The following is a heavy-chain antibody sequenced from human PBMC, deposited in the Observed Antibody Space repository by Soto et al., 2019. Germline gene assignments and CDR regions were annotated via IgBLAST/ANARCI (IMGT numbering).Heavy chain of an antibody. CDR2: INPDSGGT. CDR3: ARDYGSGTLNGMDV. Sequence: QVQLVQSGAEVKKPGASVKVSCKASGYTFTGYYMHWVRQAPGQGLEWMGWINPDSGGTNHAQKFQGWVTMTRDTSISTAYMELSTLRSDDTAVYYSARDYGSGTLNGMDVWGQGTTVTVSS. J-gene: IGHJ6*02. V-gene: IGHV1-2*04. CDR1: GYTFTGYY. D-gene: IGHD3-10*01.